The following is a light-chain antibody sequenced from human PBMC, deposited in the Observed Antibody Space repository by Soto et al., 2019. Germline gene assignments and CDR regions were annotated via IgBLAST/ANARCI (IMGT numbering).Light chain of an antibody. V-gene: IGKV4-1*01. J-gene: IGKJ2*01. CDR2: WAS. CDR3: QQYYSTGYT. CDR1: QSVLYSSNNKKY. Sequence: DIVMTQSPDSLAVSLGERATINCKSSQSVLYSSNNKKYLAWYQQKPGQPPKLLIYWASTRESGVPDRFSGSGSGTDFTLTISSLQAEDVAVYYCQQYYSTGYTFGQGTKLEIK.